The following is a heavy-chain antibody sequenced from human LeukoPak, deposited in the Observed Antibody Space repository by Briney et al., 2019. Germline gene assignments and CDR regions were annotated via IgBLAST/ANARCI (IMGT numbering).Heavy chain of an antibody. CDR2: IYYSGST. J-gene: IGHJ3*02. V-gene: IGHV4-39*07. CDR3: ARDYDYYDSSGQWGAFDI. CDR1: GGSIGSSTYY. D-gene: IGHD3-22*01. Sequence: SETLSLTCNVSGGSIGSSTYYWGWIRQPPGKGLEWIGSIYYSGSTYYNTSLKSRVTISVDTSKNQFSLKMSSVTAADTAGYYCARDYDYYDSSGQWGAFDIWGQGTMVIVSS.